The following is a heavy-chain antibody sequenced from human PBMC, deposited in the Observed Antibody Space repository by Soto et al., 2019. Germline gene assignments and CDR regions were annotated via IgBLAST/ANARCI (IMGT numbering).Heavy chain of an antibody. CDR3: ARAKGYCTNGVCQNGASDI. V-gene: IGHV1-18*01. CDR2: ISAYNGNT. J-gene: IGHJ3*02. CDR1: GYTFTSYG. Sequence: ASVKVSCKASGYTFTSYGISWVRQAPGQGLEWMGWISAYNGNTNYAQKLQGRVTMTTDTSTSTAYMELRSLRSDDTAVYYCARAKGYCTNGVCQNGASDIWGQGTMVTVSS. D-gene: IGHD2-8*01.